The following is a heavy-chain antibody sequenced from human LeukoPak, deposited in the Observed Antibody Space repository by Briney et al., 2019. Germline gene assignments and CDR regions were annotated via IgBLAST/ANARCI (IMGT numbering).Heavy chain of an antibody. V-gene: IGHV1-46*01. CDR2: IKPSGGST. D-gene: IGHD5-24*01. Sequence: ASVKVSCKASGYTFTSYNMHWVRQAPGQGLEWMGIIKPSGGSTTYAQKFQGRVTMTRDMSTSTLYMELSSLRSEDTAVYYCARVRDGYNDAYDIWAQGTMVIVSS. J-gene: IGHJ3*02. CDR3: ARVRDGYNDAYDI. CDR1: GYTFTSYN.